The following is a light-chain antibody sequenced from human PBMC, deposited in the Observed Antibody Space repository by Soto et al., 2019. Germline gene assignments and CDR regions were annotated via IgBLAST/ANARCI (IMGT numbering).Light chain of an antibody. J-gene: IGKJ5*01. CDR1: QSVSSNS. CDR2: GAS. Sequence: EIVLTQSPGTLSLSPGERATLSCRASQSVSSNSLAWYHQEPGQPPRLLMYGASSRAAGVPDRFSGSGSGTDFTLTISRLEPEDFAVYYCQQYGPSLITFGQGTRLEIK. CDR3: QQYGPSLIT. V-gene: IGKV3-20*01.